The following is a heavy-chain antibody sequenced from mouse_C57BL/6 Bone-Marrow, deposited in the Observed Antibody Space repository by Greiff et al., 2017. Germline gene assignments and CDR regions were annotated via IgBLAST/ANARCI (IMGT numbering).Heavy chain of an antibody. V-gene: IGHV5-6*01. CDR1: GFTFSSYG. CDR3: ATQLRLRAYAMDY. Sequence: EVHLVESGGDLVKPGGSLKLSCAASGFTFSSYGMSWVRQTPDKRLEWVATISSGGSYTYYPDSVKGRFTISRDNAKNTLYLQMSSLKSEDTAMYYCATQLRLRAYAMDYWGQGTSVTVSS. D-gene: IGHD3-2*02. CDR2: ISSGGSYT. J-gene: IGHJ4*01.